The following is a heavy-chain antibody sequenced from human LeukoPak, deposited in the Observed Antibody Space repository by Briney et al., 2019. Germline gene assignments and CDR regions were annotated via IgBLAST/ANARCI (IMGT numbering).Heavy chain of an antibody. J-gene: IGHJ4*02. V-gene: IGHV3-23*01. CDR2: MSGSGGST. Sequence: GGSLRLSCAASGFTFSSYAMSWVRQAPGKGLEWVSAMSGSGGSTYYADSVKGRFTISRDNSKNTLYLQMNSLRAEDTAVYYCAKGRYCSGGSCYSEYFDYWGQGTLVTVSS. D-gene: IGHD2-15*01. CDR3: AKGRYCSGGSCYSEYFDY. CDR1: GFTFSSYA.